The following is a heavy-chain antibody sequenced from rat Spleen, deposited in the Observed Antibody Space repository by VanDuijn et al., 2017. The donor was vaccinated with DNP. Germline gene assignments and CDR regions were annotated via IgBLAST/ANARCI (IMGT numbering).Heavy chain of an antibody. J-gene: IGHJ2*01. Sequence: EVQLVESGGGLVQPGRSLKLSCAASGFTFSDYYMAWIRQVPGKGLEWVAAITSSGGSTYYPDSVKGRFTISRDDAKNTLYLQMDSLRSEDTATYYCTRHPVGGSYYFDYWSQGVMVTVSS. D-gene: IGHD1-12*02. CDR3: TRHPVGGSYYFDY. V-gene: IGHV5-25*01. CDR2: ITSSGGST. CDR1: GFTFSDYY.